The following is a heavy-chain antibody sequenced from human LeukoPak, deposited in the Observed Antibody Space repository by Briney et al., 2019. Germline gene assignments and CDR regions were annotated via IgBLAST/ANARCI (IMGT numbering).Heavy chain of an antibody. D-gene: IGHD3-22*01. CDR1: GYSISSGYY. CDR2: IYHSGSI. Sequence: SETLSLTCSVSGYSISSGYYWGWIRQPPGKGLEWIGSIYHSGSIYCNSSLKSRVTISVDTSKNQFSLKLSSVTAADTAVYYCTRGSIAYYYMDVWGQGTLVTVSS. CDR3: TRGSIAYYYMDV. V-gene: IGHV4-38-2*02. J-gene: IGHJ6*03.